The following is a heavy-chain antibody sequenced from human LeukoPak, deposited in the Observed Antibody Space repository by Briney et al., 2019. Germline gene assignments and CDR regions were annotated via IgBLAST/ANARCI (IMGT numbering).Heavy chain of an antibody. CDR3: ARRGYSSGGSCFSAAFDI. V-gene: IGHV5-51*07. Sequence: GASLKISCKGSGYSFTTYWIGGVHQLPGKGLEWMGIIYPGDSDIRYSPSFQGQVTISADKSISTANLQWSSLKAANTAMYYCARRGYSSGGSCFSAAFDIWGQGTMVTVSS. CDR1: GYSFTTYW. J-gene: IGHJ3*02. CDR2: IYPGDSDI. D-gene: IGHD2-15*01.